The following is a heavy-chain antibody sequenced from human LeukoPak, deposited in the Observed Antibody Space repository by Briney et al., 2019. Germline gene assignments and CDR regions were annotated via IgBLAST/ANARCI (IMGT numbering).Heavy chain of an antibody. V-gene: IGHV3-23*01. CDR3: AKGVGSSGSLPGTFDF. D-gene: IGHD6-19*01. CDR1: GFIFSSHA. J-gene: IGHJ3*01. CDR2: ISGSGGST. Sequence: GGSLRLSCGDSGFIFSSHAMHWVHQTPRKGLEWLSGISGSGGSTYYSVSSKGRFTISRDNSNNTLVLQMGSLRDEDGAVYYCAKGVGSSGSLPGTFDFWGQGTTVTVSS.